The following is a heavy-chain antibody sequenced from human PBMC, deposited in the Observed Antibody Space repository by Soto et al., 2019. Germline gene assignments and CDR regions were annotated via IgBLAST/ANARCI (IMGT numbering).Heavy chain of an antibody. CDR1: GFTFSSYS. D-gene: IGHD1-20*01. V-gene: IGHV3-48*01. J-gene: IGHJ3*02. Sequence: PGGSLRLSCAASGFTFSSYSMNWVRQAPGKGLEWVSYISSSSSTIYYADSVKGRFTISRDNAKNSLYLQMNSLRAGDTAVYYCASTVYVIDAFDIWGQGTMVTVSS. CDR3: ASTVYVIDAFDI. CDR2: ISSSSSTI.